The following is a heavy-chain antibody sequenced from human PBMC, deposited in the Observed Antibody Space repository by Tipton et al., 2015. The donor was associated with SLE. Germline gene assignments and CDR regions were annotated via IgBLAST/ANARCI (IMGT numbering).Heavy chain of an antibody. CDR3: ARVRVGATDDAFDI. V-gene: IGHV4-59*01. D-gene: IGHD1-26*01. J-gene: IGHJ3*02. CDR1: GGSISSYY. CDR2: IYYSGST. Sequence: GLVKPSETLSLTCTVSGGSISSYYWSWIRQPPGKGLEWIGYIYYSGSTNYNPSLKSRVTISVDTSKNQFSLKLSSVTAADTAVYYCARVRVGATDDAFDIWGQGTMVTVSS.